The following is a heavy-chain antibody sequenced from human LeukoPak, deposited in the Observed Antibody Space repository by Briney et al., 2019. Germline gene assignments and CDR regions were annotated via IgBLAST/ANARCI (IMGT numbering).Heavy chain of an antibody. CDR1: GGSISSYY. Sequence: SETLSLTCTVSGGSISSYYWSWIRQPPGKGLEWIGYMYYSGSTNYNPSLESRVTISGDTYKNQFSLKLSSVTAADTAVYYCARSPCTSASCPRRNVFDVWGQGTMVTVSS. J-gene: IGHJ3*01. CDR2: MYYSGST. CDR3: ARSPCTSASCPRRNVFDV. D-gene: IGHD2-2*01. V-gene: IGHV4-59*08.